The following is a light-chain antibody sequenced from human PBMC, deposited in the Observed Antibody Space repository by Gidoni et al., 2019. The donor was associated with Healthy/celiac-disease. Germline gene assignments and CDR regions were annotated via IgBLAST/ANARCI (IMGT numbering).Light chain of an antibody. CDR2: AAS. CDR3: QQSYSTPLT. Sequence: IQMTQSPSSLSASVGERVTITCPASQSISSYLNWYQQKPGKAPKLLIYAASSLQSGVPSRFSGSGSGTDFTLTISSLQPEDFATYYCQQSYSTPLTFGGGTKVEIK. CDR1: QSISSY. V-gene: IGKV1-39*01. J-gene: IGKJ4*01.